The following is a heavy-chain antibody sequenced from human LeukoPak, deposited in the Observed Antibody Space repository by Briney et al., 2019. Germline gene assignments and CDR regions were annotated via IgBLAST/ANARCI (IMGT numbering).Heavy chain of an antibody. CDR1: GFTFSSYS. D-gene: IGHD5-18*01. V-gene: IGHV3-48*04. CDR2: ISRDGDIR. Sequence: GGSLRLSCAASGFTFSSYSMNWVRQAPGRGLEWISYISRDGDIRYYADSVRGRFTISRDNAKNSLYLQMNSLRAEDMALYYCAKAYSYGYGGSYFDYWGQGTLVTVSS. CDR3: AKAYSYGYGGSYFDY. J-gene: IGHJ4*02.